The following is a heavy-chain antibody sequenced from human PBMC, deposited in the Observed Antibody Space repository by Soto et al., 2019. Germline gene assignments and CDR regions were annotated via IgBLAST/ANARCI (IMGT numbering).Heavy chain of an antibody. CDR3: AKVRSSTSCYAFDS. J-gene: IGHJ4*02. D-gene: IGHD2-2*01. CDR2: ISGSGGTT. V-gene: IGHV3-23*01. Sequence: EVQLLESGGGLVQPGGSLRLSCAASGFTFRNYAMSWARQAPGKGLEWVSAISGSGGTTHYADSVKGRFTISRDKSKKTLYLQMNSLRVEDTAVYYCAKVRSSTSCYAFDSWGQGSLVTVSS. CDR1: GFTFRNYA.